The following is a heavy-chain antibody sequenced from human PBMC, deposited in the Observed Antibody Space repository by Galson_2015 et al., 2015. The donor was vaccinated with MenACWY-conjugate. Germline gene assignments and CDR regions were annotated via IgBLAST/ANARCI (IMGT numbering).Heavy chain of an antibody. Sequence: SLRLSCAASGLTFSSYGMHWVRQVPGKGLEWVAYVRSDESNKYYADSVKGRFTISRDNSKNTLYPQLNSVRAEDTAVYYCAKDERWLGSDHWGQGTLVTVS. V-gene: IGHV3-30*02. D-gene: IGHD6-19*01. CDR2: VRSDESNK. CDR1: GLTFSSYG. CDR3: AKDERWLGSDH. J-gene: IGHJ4*02.